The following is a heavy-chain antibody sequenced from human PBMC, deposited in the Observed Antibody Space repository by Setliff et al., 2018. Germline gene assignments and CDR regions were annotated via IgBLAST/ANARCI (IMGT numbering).Heavy chain of an antibody. J-gene: IGHJ3*02. D-gene: IGHD4-17*01. CDR1: GYSFASYW. CDR3: ARLSPYGDDAFDI. V-gene: IGHV5-51*01. Sequence: GESLTISCKGSGYSFASYWIGWVRQMPGKGLEWMGIIYPGDSDTRYSPSFQGQVTISADKSISTAHLQWSSLKASDTAMYYCARLSPYGDDAFDIWGQGTMVTVS. CDR2: IYPGDSDT.